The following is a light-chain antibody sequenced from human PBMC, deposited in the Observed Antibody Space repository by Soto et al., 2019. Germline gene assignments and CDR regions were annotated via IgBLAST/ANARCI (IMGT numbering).Light chain of an antibody. V-gene: IGLV2-23*02. J-gene: IGLJ2*01. CDR1: SSDVGSYNL. CDR3: CSYVGSIILT. CDR2: EVN. Sequence: QSVLTQPASVSGSPGQSITISCTGTSSDVGSYNLVSWYQQLPGKAPKLIIYEVNERPSGISDRFSGSKSGNTASLTISGLQGGDGAVYYCCSYVGSIILTFGGGTKLTVL.